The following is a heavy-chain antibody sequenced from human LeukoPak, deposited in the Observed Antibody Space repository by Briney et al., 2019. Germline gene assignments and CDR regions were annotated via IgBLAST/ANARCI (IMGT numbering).Heavy chain of an antibody. CDR3: ARHPYTYSG. J-gene: IGHJ4*02. CDR2: IKQDGSEK. V-gene: IGHV3-7*01. Sequence: GGSLRLSCGASGFSFSSYWMSWVRQAPGKGLEWVANIKQDGSEKYYMDSVKGRFTISRDNAKNSLYLQMNSLRAEDTAVYYCARHPYTYSGWGQGTLVTVSS. D-gene: IGHD3-16*01. CDR1: GFSFSSYW.